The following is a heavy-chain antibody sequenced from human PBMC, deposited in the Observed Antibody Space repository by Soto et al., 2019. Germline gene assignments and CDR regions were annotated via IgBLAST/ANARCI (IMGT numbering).Heavy chain of an antibody. CDR3: ARSGSSWNLRELEP. V-gene: IGHV1-18*04. CDR2: ISPNNGNT. D-gene: IGHD6-13*01. Sequence: ASVKVSCKASGYIFTTYSIAWVRQAPGQVLEGVGWISPNNGNTNYAQNVQGRVTMTTDTSTTTAYMELRSLTSDDTAVYYCARSGSSWNLRELEPWGQGTLVTVSS. CDR1: GYIFTTYS. J-gene: IGHJ5*02.